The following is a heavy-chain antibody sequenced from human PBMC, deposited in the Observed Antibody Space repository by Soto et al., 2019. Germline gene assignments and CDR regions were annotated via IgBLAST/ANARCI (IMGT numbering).Heavy chain of an antibody. CDR1: GFSFSSIGEG. J-gene: IGHJ6*02. V-gene: IGHV2-5*02. CDR3: VQSRCGGDCLLSYSSRSYCGLEV. CDR2: IYWDDDK. Sequence: QITLKESGPTLVKPTQTLTLTCTFPGFSFSSIGEGVGWIRQPPGKALEWLALIYWDDDKRYSPCLKNRLTNNKDTAKNPVVLTMTNVDPVETASYSCVQSRCGGDCLLSYSSRSYCGLEVWGQGSTVTVSS. D-gene: IGHD2-21*02.